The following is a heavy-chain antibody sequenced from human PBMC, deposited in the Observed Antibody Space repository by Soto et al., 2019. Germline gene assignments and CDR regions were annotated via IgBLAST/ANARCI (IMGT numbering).Heavy chain of an antibody. CDR1: GFTVSSYA. Sequence: SLSLSCAAAGFTVSSYAMSWVRQAPGKGLEWVSAISGSGGSTYYADSVKGRFTISRDNSKNTLYLQMNSLRAEDTAVHYCATEGSSSFVFDYWGQGTLVTVSS. J-gene: IGHJ4*02. V-gene: IGHV3-23*01. CDR2: ISGSGGST. CDR3: ATEGSSSFVFDY. D-gene: IGHD6-6*01.